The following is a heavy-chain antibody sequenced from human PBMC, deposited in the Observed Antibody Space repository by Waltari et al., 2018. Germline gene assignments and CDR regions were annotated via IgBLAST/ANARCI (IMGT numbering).Heavy chain of an antibody. D-gene: IGHD1-1*01. CDR3: ATLTRKNWNDEDYYYYYGMDV. V-gene: IGHV1-24*01. Sequence: QVQLVQSGAEVKKPGASVKVSCKVSGYTLTELSMHWVRQAPGKGLEWMGGFDPEDGETIYAQKFQGRVTMTEDTSTDTAYMELSSLRSEDTAVYYCATLTRKNWNDEDYYYYYGMDVWGQGTTVTVSS. CDR1: GYTLTELS. CDR2: FDPEDGET. J-gene: IGHJ6*02.